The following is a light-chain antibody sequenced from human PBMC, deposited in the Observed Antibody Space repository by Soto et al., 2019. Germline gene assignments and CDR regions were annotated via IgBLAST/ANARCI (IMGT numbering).Light chain of an antibody. CDR3: QQRSNWLVT. CDR1: QSVSSY. CDR2: DAS. Sequence: EIVLTQSPGTLSLSPGERATLSCRASQSVSSYLAWYQQKPGQAPRLLIYDASNRATGIPARFSGSGSGTDFTLTISSLEPEDFAVYYCQQRSNWLVTFGQGTKVDIK. J-gene: IGKJ1*01. V-gene: IGKV3-11*01.